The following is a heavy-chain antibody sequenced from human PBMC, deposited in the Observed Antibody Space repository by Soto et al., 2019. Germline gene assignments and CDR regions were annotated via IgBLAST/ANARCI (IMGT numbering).Heavy chain of an antibody. J-gene: IGHJ3*02. CDR2: IYSGGST. D-gene: IGHD3-10*01. V-gene: IGHV3-53*04. Sequence: GGSLRLSCAASGFTVSSNYMSWVRQAPGKGLEWVSVIYSGGSTYYADSVKGRFTISRHNSKNTLYLQMNSLRAEDTAVYYCARAHPLLWFGESSVAFDIWGQGTMVTVSS. CDR1: GFTVSSNY. CDR3: ARAHPLLWFGESSVAFDI.